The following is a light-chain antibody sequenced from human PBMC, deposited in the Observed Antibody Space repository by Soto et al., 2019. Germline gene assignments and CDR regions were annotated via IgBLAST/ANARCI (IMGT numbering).Light chain of an antibody. V-gene: IGKV1-12*02. CDR3: QQTTRFPFT. CDR1: QAVSNW. CDR2: AAS. J-gene: IGKJ4*01. Sequence: DIQMTQSPSSLSASVGDEVTLTCRASQAVSNWLAWYQHRPGSAPKLLIYAASNLPSGVPARFAGSGSGTVFTLTIKSLQPEDFATYYGQQTTRFPFTFGGGTKVDMK.